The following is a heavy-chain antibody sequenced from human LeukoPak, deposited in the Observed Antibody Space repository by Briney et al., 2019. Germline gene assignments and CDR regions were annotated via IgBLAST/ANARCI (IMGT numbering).Heavy chain of an antibody. J-gene: IGHJ5*02. V-gene: IGHV1-46*01. D-gene: IGHD2-8*01. CDR3: ARKWSSRDWFDP. CDR1: GYIXTTYS. CDR2: INPRGDST. Sequence: ASVKVSCKASGYIXTTYSIHWVRQAPGQGLEWMGVINPRGDSTIYAQKFQGRVTLTSDTSTTTIYMELSGLTSDDTGLYYCARKWSSRDWFDPWGQGTLVTVSS.